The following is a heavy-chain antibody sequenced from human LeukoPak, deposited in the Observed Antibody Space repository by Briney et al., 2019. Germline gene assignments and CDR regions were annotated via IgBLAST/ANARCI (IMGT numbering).Heavy chain of an antibody. CDR1: GGSMSSSGYY. V-gene: IGHV4-39*01. J-gene: IGHJ4*02. D-gene: IGHD3-22*01. CDR3: ARHRHYYDSTSTGDY. Sequence: PSETLSLTCTVSGGSMSSSGYYWGWIRQPPGKGLEWIGSIYYSGTTYYNPSLKSRVTISVDTSKSQFSLKLSSATAADTAVYYCARHRHYYDSTSTGDYWGQGTLVTVSS. CDR2: IYYSGTT.